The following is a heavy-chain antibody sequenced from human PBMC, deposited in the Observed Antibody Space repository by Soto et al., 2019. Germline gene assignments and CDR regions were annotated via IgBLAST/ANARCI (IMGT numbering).Heavy chain of an antibody. CDR2: ISGSGGST. D-gene: IGHD1-26*01. CDR3: AKDAQWELLLRYFDY. CDR1: GCPFISYA. J-gene: IGHJ4*02. Sequence: GGSLRLSCAASGCPFISYAMSWVRQATGKGLEWVSAISGSGGSTYYADSVKGRFTISRDNSKNTLYVQMNSLRAEDRAVYYCAKDAQWELLLRYFDYWGQGTLVTVSS. V-gene: IGHV3-23*01.